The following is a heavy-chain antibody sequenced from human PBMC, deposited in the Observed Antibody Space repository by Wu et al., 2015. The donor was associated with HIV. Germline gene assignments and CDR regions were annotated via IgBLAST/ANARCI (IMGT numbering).Heavy chain of an antibody. CDR3: AREATSGYSSSWYSYYYYYMDV. V-gene: IGHV1-69*13. Sequence: QVQLVQSGAEVKKPGSSVKVSCKASGGTFSSYAISWVRQAPGQGLEWMGGIIPIFGTANYAQKFQGRVTITADESTSTAYMELSSLRSEDTAVYYCAREATSGYSSSWYSYYYYYMDVWGKGTTVTVSS. CDR1: GGTFSSYA. J-gene: IGHJ6*03. D-gene: IGHD6-13*01. CDR2: IIPIFGTA.